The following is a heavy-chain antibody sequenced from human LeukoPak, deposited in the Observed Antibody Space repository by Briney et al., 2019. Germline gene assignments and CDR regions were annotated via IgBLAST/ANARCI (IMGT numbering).Heavy chain of an antibody. CDR2: IYYSGST. J-gene: IGHJ4*02. CDR1: GGSISSGGYS. D-gene: IGHD2-2*03. Sequence: SETLSLTCAVSGGSISSGGYSWSWIRQPPGKGLEWIGYIYYSGSTNYNPSLKSRVTISVDTSKNQFSLKLSSVTAADTAVYYCARGLGSFDYWGQGTLVTVSS. CDR3: ARGLGSFDY. V-gene: IGHV4-61*08.